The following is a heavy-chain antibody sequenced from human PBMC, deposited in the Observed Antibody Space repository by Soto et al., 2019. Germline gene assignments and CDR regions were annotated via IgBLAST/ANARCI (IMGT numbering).Heavy chain of an antibody. J-gene: IGHJ5*02. CDR1: GASITTYY. CDR3: ARDLKEYCSDGKCNWFDP. Sequence: SETLSLTCTVSGASITTYYWSWIRQPPGKGLEWIGYISYSGSTDYNPSLKSRVTISVDASKNQISLQVRSATAADAAVYYCARDLKEYCSDGKCNWFDPWGQATLVTVSS. D-gene: IGHD2-15*01. CDR2: ISYSGST. V-gene: IGHV4-59*01.